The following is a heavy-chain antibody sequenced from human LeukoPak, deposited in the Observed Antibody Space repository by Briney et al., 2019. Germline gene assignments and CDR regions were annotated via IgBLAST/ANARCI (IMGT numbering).Heavy chain of an antibody. Sequence: ASVKVSCKASGYTFTSYDISWVRQAPGQGLEWMGWISAYNGNTNYAQKLQGRVTMTTDTSTSTAYMELRSLRSDDTAVYYCARDNDYDYVWGSYRYTSQGYWGQGTLVTVSS. CDR1: GYTFTSYD. CDR2: ISAYNGNT. J-gene: IGHJ4*02. D-gene: IGHD3-16*02. CDR3: ARDNDYDYVWGSYRYTSQGY. V-gene: IGHV1-18*01.